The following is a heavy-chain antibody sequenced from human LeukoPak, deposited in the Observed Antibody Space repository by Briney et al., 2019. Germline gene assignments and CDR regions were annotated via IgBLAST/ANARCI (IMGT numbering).Heavy chain of an antibody. CDR1: GFTFSDYY. CDR2: ITSTGSTI. D-gene: IGHD2-2*01. CDR3: ARDGSQYCCSSSCQSGYYYYGMDV. J-gene: IGHJ6*02. Sequence: PGGSLRLSCTASGFTFSDYYMSWIRQAPGKGLEWVSYITSTGSTIYYADSVKGRFTISRDNAKNSLYLQMNSLRAEDTAVYYCARDGSQYCCSSSCQSGYYYYGMDVWGQGTTVTVSS. V-gene: IGHV3-11*01.